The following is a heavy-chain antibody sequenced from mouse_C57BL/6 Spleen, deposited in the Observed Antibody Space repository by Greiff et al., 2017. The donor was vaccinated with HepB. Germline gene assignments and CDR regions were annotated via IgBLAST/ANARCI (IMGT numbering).Heavy chain of an antibody. J-gene: IGHJ4*01. CDR2: IDPSDSYT. CDR3: ARLRYSNYGAMDY. CDR1: GYTFTSYW. V-gene: IGHV1-69*01. Sequence: QVQLQQPGAELVMPGASVKLSCKASGYTFTSYWMHWVKQRPGQGLEWIGEIDPSDSYTNYNQKFKGKSTLTVDISSSTAYMQLSSLTSEDSAVYYCARLRYSNYGAMDYWGQGTSVTVSS. D-gene: IGHD2-5*01.